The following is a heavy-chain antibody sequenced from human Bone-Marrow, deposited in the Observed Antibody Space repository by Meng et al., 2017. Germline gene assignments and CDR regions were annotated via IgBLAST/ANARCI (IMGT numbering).Heavy chain of an antibody. CDR2: IYYSGST. D-gene: IGHD3-10*01. V-gene: IGHV4-39*07. CDR3: ARDLVTMVRGVIYLRRRNAFDI. CDR1: GGSISSSSYY. Sequence: SETLSLTCTVSGGSISSSSYYWGWIRQPPGKGLEWIGSIYYSGSTYYNPSLKSRVTISVDTSKNQFSLKLSSVTAADTAVYYCARDLVTMVRGVIYLRRRNAFDIWGQGTMVTVSS. J-gene: IGHJ3*02.